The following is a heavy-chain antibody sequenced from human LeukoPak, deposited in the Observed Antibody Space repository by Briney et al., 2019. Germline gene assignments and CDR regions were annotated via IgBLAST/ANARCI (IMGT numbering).Heavy chain of an antibody. Sequence: PGGSLRISCAASGFTFSSYAMSWVRQAPGNGLEWVSAISGSGGSTYYADSVKGRFTISRDNSKNTLYLQMNSLRAEDTAVYYCAKDSYCSGGSCYSEHYFDYWGQGTLVTVSS. D-gene: IGHD2-15*01. V-gene: IGHV3-23*01. CDR2: ISGSGGST. J-gene: IGHJ4*02. CDR3: AKDSYCSGGSCYSEHYFDY. CDR1: GFTFSSYA.